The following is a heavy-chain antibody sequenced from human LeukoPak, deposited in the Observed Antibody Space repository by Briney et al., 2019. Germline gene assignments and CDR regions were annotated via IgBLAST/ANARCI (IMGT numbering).Heavy chain of an antibody. D-gene: IGHD2-8*01. CDR3: ASSLYEYSDY. CDR2: IKSKTDGGTT. J-gene: IGHJ4*02. V-gene: IGHV3-15*01. Sequence: GSLRLSCAASGFTFSNAWMSWVRQAPGKGLEWVGRIKSKTDGGTTDYAAPVKGRFTISRDDSKNTLYLQMNSLKTEDTAVYYCASSLYEYSDYWGQGTLVTVSS. CDR1: GFTFSNAW.